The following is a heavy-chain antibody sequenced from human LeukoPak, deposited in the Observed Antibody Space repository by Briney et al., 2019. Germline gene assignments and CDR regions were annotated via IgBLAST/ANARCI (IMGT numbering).Heavy chain of an antibody. CDR3: ASIGADYYGSGSYDY. J-gene: IGHJ4*02. V-gene: IGHV4-38-2*02. Sequence: SETLSLTCNVSGYSLSSGFYWGWIRQPPGKGLEWIVSMYHSGNTIYNPSLKSRVTISIDTSKNHYSLKLRSVTAADTAVYYCASIGADYYGSGSYDYWGQGTLVTVSS. CDR2: MYHSGNT. CDR1: GYSLSSGFY. D-gene: IGHD3-10*01.